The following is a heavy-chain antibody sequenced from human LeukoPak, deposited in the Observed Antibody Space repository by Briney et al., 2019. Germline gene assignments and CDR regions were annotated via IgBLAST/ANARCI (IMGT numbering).Heavy chain of an antibody. CDR3: AKGRITMIVVVTEYFQH. CDR2: ISGSGGST. J-gene: IGHJ1*01. CDR1: GFTFSSYA. D-gene: IGHD3-22*01. Sequence: GGSLRLSCAASGFTFSSYAMSWVRQAPGKGLEWVSAISGSGGSTYYAVSVKGRFTISRDNSKNTLYLQMNSLRAEDTAVYYCAKGRITMIVVVTEYFQHWGQGTLVTVSS. V-gene: IGHV3-23*01.